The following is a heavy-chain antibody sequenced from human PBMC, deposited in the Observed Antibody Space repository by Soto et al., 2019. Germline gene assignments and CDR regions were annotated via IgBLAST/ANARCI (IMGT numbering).Heavy chain of an antibody. CDR1: GGTFSSYT. Sequence: QVQLVQSGAEVKNPGSSVRGSCKASGGTFSSYTLNWVRQAPGQGLEWMGRIIPILSMSTYAQKFQGRVSIIAEKSTTTAYVTLSSLRSDDTAIYYCARSYGSGSRPFDYWGQGTLVTVSS. D-gene: IGHD3-10*01. CDR2: IIPILSMS. V-gene: IGHV1-69*02. CDR3: ARSYGSGSRPFDY. J-gene: IGHJ4*02.